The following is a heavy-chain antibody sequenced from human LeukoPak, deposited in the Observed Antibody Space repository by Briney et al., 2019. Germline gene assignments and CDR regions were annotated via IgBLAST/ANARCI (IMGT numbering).Heavy chain of an antibody. Sequence: GGYLRLSCAASGFTFSSYSMNWVRQAPGKGLEWVSYISRGRPTIHYADSVKGRFTISRDNAKNSLYLQMNSLRDEDTAVYYCTRDPEALDNWGQGTLVTVSS. V-gene: IGHV3-48*02. CDR1: GFTFSSYS. CDR3: TRDPEALDN. CDR2: ISRGRPTI. J-gene: IGHJ4*02.